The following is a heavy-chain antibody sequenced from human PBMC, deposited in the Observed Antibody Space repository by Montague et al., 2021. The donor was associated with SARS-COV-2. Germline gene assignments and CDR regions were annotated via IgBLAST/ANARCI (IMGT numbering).Heavy chain of an antibody. D-gene: IGHD3-10*01. J-gene: IGHJ4*02. Sequence: SLRLSCAASGFPVSSTYMNWVRQVPGKGLEWVSSISSSSVTYSADSLKGRFTISRDNSKNTVYLQINSLRAEDTAVYFCARESSQFFGSGPLDYWSQGSLVTVSS. CDR1: GFPVSSTY. CDR3: ARESSQFFGSGPLDY. V-gene: IGHV3-66*01. CDR2: ISSSSVT.